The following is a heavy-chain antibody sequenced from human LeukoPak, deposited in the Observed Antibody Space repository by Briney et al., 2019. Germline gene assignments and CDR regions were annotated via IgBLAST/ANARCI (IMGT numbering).Heavy chain of an antibody. CDR3: ARGPLSLSSPPPALDI. V-gene: IGHV4-34*01. CDR2: INHSGST. CDR1: GGSFSGYY. Sequence: SETLSLTCAVYGGSFSGYYWSWIRQPPGKGLEWIGEINHSGSTNYNPSLKSRVTISVDTSKNQFSLKLSSVTAADTAVYYCARGPLSLSSPPPALDIWGQGTMVTVSS. J-gene: IGHJ3*02. D-gene: IGHD3-16*02.